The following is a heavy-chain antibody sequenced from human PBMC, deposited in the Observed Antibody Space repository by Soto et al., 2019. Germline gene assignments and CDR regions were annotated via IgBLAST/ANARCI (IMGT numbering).Heavy chain of an antibody. CDR2: ISGSGGST. CDR1: GFTFSSYA. D-gene: IGHD6-13*01. J-gene: IGHJ4*02. Sequence: LRLSCAASGFTFSSYAMSWFRQAPGKGLEWVSGISGSGGSTDYADSVKGRFTLSRDNSKNTLYLQMNTLRAEDTAVYYCAIRIAATGAFWGQGTLVTVSS. V-gene: IGHV3-23*01. CDR3: AIRIAATGAF.